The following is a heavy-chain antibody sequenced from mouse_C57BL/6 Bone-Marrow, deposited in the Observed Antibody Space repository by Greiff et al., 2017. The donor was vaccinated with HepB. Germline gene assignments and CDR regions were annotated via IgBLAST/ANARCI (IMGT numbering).Heavy chain of an antibody. D-gene: IGHD1-1*01. CDR1: GYSFTDYN. V-gene: IGHV1-39*01. Sequence: EVKLMESGPELVKPGASVKISCKASGYSFTDYNMNWVKQSNGKSLEWIGVINPNYGTTSYNQKFKGKATLTVDQASSTAYMQLNSLTSEDSAVYYCARHHYYGSSLRYWGQGTTLTVSS. CDR2: INPNYGTT. CDR3: ARHHYYGSSLRY. J-gene: IGHJ2*01.